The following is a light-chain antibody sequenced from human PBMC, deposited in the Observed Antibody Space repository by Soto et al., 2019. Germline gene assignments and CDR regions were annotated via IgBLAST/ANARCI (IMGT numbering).Light chain of an antibody. Sequence: QSVLTQPASVSGSPGQSITISCTGTSSDVGGYNYVSGYQQHPGKAPKLMIYDVSNRPSGVSNRFSGSKSGNTASLTISGLQAEDEADYYCSSYTSSSTLVVFGGGTKRTVL. CDR2: DVS. V-gene: IGLV2-14*01. CDR3: SSYTSSSTLVV. J-gene: IGLJ2*01. CDR1: SSDVGGYNY.